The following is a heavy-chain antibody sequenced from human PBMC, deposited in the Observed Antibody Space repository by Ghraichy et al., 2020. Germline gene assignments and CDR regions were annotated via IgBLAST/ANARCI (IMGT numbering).Heavy chain of an antibody. CDR2: IVNNGLT. V-gene: IGHV4-31*03. D-gene: IGHD5-18*01. CDR1: GGSLSSGGSY. CDR3: ARGRDSAKVAY. J-gene: IGHJ4*02. Sequence: SETLSLTCTVSGGSLSSGGSYWSWVRQFPGKGLEWIGSIVNNGLTHRNPSLQTRVSMSTDTSENRFSLRLTSVTAADTAVYFCARGRDSAKVAYWGQGTLVTVSS.